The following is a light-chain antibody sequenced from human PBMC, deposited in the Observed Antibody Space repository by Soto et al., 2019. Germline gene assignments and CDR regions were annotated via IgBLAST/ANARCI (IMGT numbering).Light chain of an antibody. CDR2: GAS. CDR1: QSVSSR. J-gene: IGKJ4*01. Sequence: EIVMTQSPATLSLSPGERATLSCRASQSVSSRLAWYQQKPGQAPRLLIYGASTRANDVSARFSGSESGTEFTLTISSLQSEDFAVYYCQQYNNWPFTFGGGTKEDIK. V-gene: IGKV3-15*01. CDR3: QQYNNWPFT.